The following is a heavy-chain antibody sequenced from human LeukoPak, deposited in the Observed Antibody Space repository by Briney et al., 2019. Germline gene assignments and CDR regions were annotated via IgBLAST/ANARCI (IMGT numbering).Heavy chain of an antibody. Sequence: EASVKVSCKASGGTFSSYGISWVRQAPGQGLEWMGWISAYNGNTNYAQKLQGRVTMTTDTSTSTAYMELRSLRSDDTAVYYCARFGSRGRLRYFDWSRFDPWGQGTLVTVSS. J-gene: IGHJ5*02. CDR3: ARFGSRGRLRYFDWSRFDP. CDR2: ISAYNGNT. V-gene: IGHV1-18*01. CDR1: GGTFSSYG. D-gene: IGHD3-9*01.